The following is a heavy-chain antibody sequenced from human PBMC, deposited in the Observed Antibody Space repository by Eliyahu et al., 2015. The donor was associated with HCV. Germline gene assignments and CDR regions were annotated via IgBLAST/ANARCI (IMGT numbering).Heavy chain of an antibody. J-gene: IGHJ6*02. CDR1: GFTFSSYS. CDR3: ARDEVPVAARHDYYYGMDV. Sequence: EVQLVESGGGLVKPGGSLRLSCAASGFTFSSYSMNWVRQAPGKGLGWVSSISSSSSYIYYADSVKGRFTISRDNAKNSLYLQMNSLRAEDTAVYYCARDEVPVAARHDYYYGMDVWGQGTTVTVSS. D-gene: IGHD6-6*01. CDR2: ISSSSSYI. V-gene: IGHV3-21*01.